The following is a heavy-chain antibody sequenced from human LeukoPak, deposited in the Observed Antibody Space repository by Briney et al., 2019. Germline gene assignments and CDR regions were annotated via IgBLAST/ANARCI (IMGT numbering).Heavy chain of an antibody. Sequence: NASETLSLTCAVSGGSISSGGYYWSWIRQPPGKGLEWIGYIYYSGRTNYNPSLKSRVTISIDTSKNQFSLKLRSVTAADTAVYYCARSFSSGFIDSWGQGTLVTVSS. D-gene: IGHD6-19*01. V-gene: IGHV4-61*08. CDR3: ARSFSSGFIDS. CDR2: IYYSGRT. J-gene: IGHJ4*02. CDR1: GGSISSGGYY.